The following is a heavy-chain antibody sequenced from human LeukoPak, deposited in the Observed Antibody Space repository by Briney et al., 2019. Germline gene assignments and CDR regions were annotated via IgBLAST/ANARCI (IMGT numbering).Heavy chain of an antibody. Sequence: SQTLSLTCTVSGGSISSGGYYWSWIRQHPGKGLEWIGYIYYSGSTYYNPSLKSRVTISVDTPKNQFSLKLSSVTAADTAVYYCARVGDFWSGYPPFDPWGQGTLVTVSS. D-gene: IGHD3-3*01. CDR1: GGSISSGGYY. J-gene: IGHJ5*02. CDR3: ARVGDFWSGYPPFDP. V-gene: IGHV4-31*03. CDR2: IYYSGST.